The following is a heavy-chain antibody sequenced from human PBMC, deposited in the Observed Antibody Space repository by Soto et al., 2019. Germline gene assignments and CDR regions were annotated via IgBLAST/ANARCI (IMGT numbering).Heavy chain of an antibody. Sequence: GGSLRLSCAASGFTFSSYAMHWVRQAPGKGLEWVAVISYDGSNKYYADSVKGRFTISRDNSKNTLYLQMNSLRAEDTAVYYCSRAGGDYYYDSSCYYPCDYWGQGTLVTVSS. CDR1: GFTFSSYA. CDR2: ISYDGSNK. J-gene: IGHJ4*02. CDR3: SRAGGDYYYDSSCYYPCDY. D-gene: IGHD3-22*01. V-gene: IGHV3-30-3*01.